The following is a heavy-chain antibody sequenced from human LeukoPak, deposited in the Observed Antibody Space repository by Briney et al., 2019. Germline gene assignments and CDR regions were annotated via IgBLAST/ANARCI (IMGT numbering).Heavy chain of an antibody. J-gene: IGHJ6*03. V-gene: IGHV4-4*09. CDR1: GGSISSYY. CDR2: IYTSGST. Sequence: SETLSLTCTVSGGSISSYYWSWIRQPPGKGLEWIGYIYTSGSTSYNPSLKSRVTISVDTSKNQFSLKLSSVTAADTAVYYCASLAYYYYYMDVWGKGTTVTVSS. CDR3: ASLAYYYYYMDV.